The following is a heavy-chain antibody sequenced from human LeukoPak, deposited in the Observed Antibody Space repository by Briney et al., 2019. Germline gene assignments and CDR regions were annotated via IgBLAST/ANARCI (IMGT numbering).Heavy chain of an antibody. CDR1: GGSFSGYY. CDR3: ASAHPITVGYYFDY. J-gene: IGHJ4*02. D-gene: IGHD2-15*01. Sequence: SKTLSLTCAVYGGSFSGYYWSWIRQPPGKGLEWIGEINHSGSTNYNPSLKSRVTISVDTSKNQFSLKLSSVTAADTAVYYCASAHPITVGYYFDYWGQGTLVTVSS. CDR2: INHSGST. V-gene: IGHV4-34*01.